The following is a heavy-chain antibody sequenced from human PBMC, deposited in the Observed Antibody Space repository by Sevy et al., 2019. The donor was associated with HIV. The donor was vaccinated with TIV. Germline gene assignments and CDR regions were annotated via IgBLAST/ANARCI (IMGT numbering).Heavy chain of an antibody. CDR2: ISQSGGTT. CDR1: GFIFSSYE. CDR3: ARDLPPSATTVAHSDY. V-gene: IGHV3-48*03. Sequence: GGSLRLSCAASGFIFSSYEMSWVRQAPGKGLEWVSHISQSGGTTYYSDSVKGRFTNSRDNAKNSLYLQMNSLRAEDTVIYYCARDLPPSATTVAHSDYWGQGTLVTVSS. J-gene: IGHJ4*02. D-gene: IGHD4-17*01.